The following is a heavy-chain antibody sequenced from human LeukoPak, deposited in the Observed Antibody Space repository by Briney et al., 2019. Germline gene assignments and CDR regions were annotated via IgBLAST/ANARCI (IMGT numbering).Heavy chain of an antibody. CDR3: AKEVVTIFGVVAFDY. Sequence: GGSLRLSCAASGFTFSNFAIHWVRQAPGKGLEWVAFIRYDGSNKYYADSVKGRFTISRDNSKNTLYLQMNSLRAEDTAVYYCAKEVVTIFGVVAFDYWGQGTLVTVSS. V-gene: IGHV3-30*02. D-gene: IGHD3-3*01. J-gene: IGHJ4*02. CDR1: GFTFSNFA. CDR2: IRYDGSNK.